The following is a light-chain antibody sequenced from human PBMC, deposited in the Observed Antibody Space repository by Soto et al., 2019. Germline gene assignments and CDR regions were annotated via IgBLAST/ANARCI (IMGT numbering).Light chain of an antibody. Sequence: QSALTQPRSLSRSPGQSVTISCTGTSSDVGDYNYVSWYQQHPGKAPKLMIYDVTQPPSGVPDRFSGFKSGNTASLIISGLQAEDEADYYCCSFAGSYTYVFGTGTKVTVL. CDR1: SSDVGDYNY. J-gene: IGLJ1*01. CDR2: DVT. CDR3: CSFAGSYTYV. V-gene: IGLV2-11*01.